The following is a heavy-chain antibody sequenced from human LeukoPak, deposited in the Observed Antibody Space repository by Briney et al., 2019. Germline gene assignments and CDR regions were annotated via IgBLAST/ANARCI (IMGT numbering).Heavy chain of an antibody. Sequence: SSETLSLTCTVSGGSISSGDYYWSWIRQPPGKGLERIGYIYYSGSTYYNPSLKSRVTISVDTSKNQFSLKLSSVTAADTAVYYCARGRTYSNYNYWGQGTLVTVSS. CDR1: GGSISSGDYY. J-gene: IGHJ4*02. CDR3: ARGRTYSNYNY. D-gene: IGHD4-11*01. V-gene: IGHV4-30-4*08. CDR2: IYYSGST.